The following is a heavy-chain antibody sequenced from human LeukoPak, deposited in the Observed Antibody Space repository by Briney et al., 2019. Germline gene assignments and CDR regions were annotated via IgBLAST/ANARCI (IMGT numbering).Heavy chain of an antibody. CDR2: IYYSGST. CDR1: GGSISSSSYY. J-gene: IGHJ6*03. D-gene: IGHD1-7*01. CDR3: ARCGRGITGTSRPPKYYYMDV. Sequence: PSETLSLTCTVSGGSISSSSYYWGWIRQPPGKGLEWIGSIYYSGSTYYNPSLKSRVTISVDTSKNQFSLKLSSVTAAGTAVYYCARCGRGITGTSRPPKYYYMDVWGKGTTVTVSS. V-gene: IGHV4-39*07.